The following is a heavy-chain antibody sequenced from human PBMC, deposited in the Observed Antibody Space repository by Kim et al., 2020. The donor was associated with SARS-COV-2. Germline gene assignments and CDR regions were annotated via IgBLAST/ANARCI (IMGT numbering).Heavy chain of an antibody. CDR2: IKQDGSEK. J-gene: IGHJ4*02. Sequence: GGSLRLSCAASGFTFSSYWMSWVRQAPGKGLEWVANIKQDGSEKYYVDSVKGRFTISRDNAKNSLYLQMNSLRAEDTAVYYCARGTPIDGRRGYSSRGQGTLVTVSS. V-gene: IGHV3-7*01. CDR3: ARGTPIDGRRGYSS. CDR1: GFTFSSYW. D-gene: IGHD5-18*01.